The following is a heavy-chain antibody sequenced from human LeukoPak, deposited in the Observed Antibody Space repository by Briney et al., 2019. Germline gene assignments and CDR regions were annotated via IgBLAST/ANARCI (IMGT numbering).Heavy chain of an antibody. V-gene: IGHV3-11*04. Sequence: PGGSLRLSCAASGFTFSDYYVSWIRQAPGKGLEWVSYISSSGSTIYYADSVKGRFTVSRDNAKNSLYLQMNSLRAEDTAVYYCTRVARYCSGGICYSGYWGQGTLVTVSS. CDR1: GFTFSDYY. D-gene: IGHD2-15*01. J-gene: IGHJ4*02. CDR3: TRVARYCSGGICYSGY. CDR2: ISSSGSTI.